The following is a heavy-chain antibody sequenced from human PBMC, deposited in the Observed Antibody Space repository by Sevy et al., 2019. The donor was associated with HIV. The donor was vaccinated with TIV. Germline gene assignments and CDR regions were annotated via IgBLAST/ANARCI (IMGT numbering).Heavy chain of an antibody. CDR1: GFTFSNYW. CDR3: ARGGSYYYDSSGTDALDI. J-gene: IGHJ3*02. CDR2: INSDESST. V-gene: IGHV3-74*01. Sequence: GSLRLSCAASGFTFSNYWMHWVRQAPAKGLVWVSRINSDESSTRYADFVKGRFTISRDNAKNTLYLQMNSLRAEDTALYYCARGGSYYYDSSGTDALDIWGQGTMVTVSS. D-gene: IGHD3-22*01.